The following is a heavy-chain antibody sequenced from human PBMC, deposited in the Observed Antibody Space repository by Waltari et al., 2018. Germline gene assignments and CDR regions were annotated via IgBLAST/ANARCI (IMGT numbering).Heavy chain of an antibody. CDR2: GST. CDR3: ARGLDTAMVSLGY. V-gene: IGHV4-59*09. D-gene: IGHD5-18*01. J-gene: IGHJ4*02. Sequence: GSTNYNPSLKSRVTISVDTSKNQFSLKLSSVTAADTAVYYCARGLDTAMVSLGYWGQGTLVTVSS.